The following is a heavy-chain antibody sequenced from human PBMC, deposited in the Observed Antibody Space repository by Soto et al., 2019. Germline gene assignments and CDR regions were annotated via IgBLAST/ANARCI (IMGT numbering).Heavy chain of an antibody. CDR3: EKDVYRLGELWGYFQN. CDR2: INWNGVNK. D-gene: IGHD3-16*01. J-gene: IGHJ1*01. CDR1: GFMFEDYA. Sequence: PGGSLRLSCAVSGFMFEDYAMHWVRQAPGKGLEWVSGINWNGVNKGYADSVQGRFTISRDNAKKSLYLQMNYLRPEDTALYFCEKDVYRLGELWGYFQNWGQGTVVTVSS. V-gene: IGHV3-9*01.